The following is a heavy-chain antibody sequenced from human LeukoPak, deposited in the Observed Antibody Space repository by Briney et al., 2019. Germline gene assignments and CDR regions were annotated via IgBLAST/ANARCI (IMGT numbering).Heavy chain of an antibody. V-gene: IGHV1-18*01. CDR3: EREDRYCSGGSCYSVASEDAFDI. Sequence: GASVTVACKASAHTFTNYGITWVRHAPGQGLEWMGWISAYNGNTNYAQKFQGRVTMTTDTSTNTVYMELRSLRSDETAVYHCEREDRYCSGGSCYSVASEDAFDIWGQGTMVSVSS. D-gene: IGHD2-15*01. J-gene: IGHJ3*02. CDR2: ISAYNGNT. CDR1: AHTFTNYG.